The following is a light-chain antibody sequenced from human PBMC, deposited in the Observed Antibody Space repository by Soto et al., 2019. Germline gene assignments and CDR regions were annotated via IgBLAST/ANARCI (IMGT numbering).Light chain of an antibody. CDR3: QQYTSYPA. CDR2: KTS. J-gene: IGKJ1*01. Sequence: DIQMTQSPSTLSASLGDRVTITCRASQSISSWLAWYQQKPGKAPKLLIYKTSSLESGVPSRFSGSGSGTEFTLTINSLQPNDFATYYCQQYTSYPAFGQGTKVDTK. V-gene: IGKV1-5*03. CDR1: QSISSW.